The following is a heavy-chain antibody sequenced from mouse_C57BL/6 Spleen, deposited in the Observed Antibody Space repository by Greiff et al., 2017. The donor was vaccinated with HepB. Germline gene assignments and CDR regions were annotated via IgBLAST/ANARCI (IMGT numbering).Heavy chain of an antibody. CDR2: ISDGGSYT. CDR3: ARDSNGNYCVDY. CDR1: GFTFSSYA. D-gene: IGHD2-1*01. J-gene: IGHJ2*01. V-gene: IGHV5-4*01. Sequence: EVKLVESGGGLVKPGGSLKLSCAASGFTFSSYAMSWVRQTPEKRLEWVATISDGGSYTYYPDNVKGRFTISRDNAKNNLYLQMSHLKSEDTAMYYCARDSNGNYCVDYWGKGTTLTVSS.